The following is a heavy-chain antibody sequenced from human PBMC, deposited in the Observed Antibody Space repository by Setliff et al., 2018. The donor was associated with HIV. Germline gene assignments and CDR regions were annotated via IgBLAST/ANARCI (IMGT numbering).Heavy chain of an antibody. D-gene: IGHD6-13*01. CDR2: IDPNSGDK. CDR3: ARAAGYSSSWHRYAFEI. V-gene: IGHV1-2*02. CDR1: GYTFTGYY. Sequence: ASVKVSCKASGYTFTGYYLHWVRQAHGQGLEWMGWIDPNSGDKNYEQKFQGRVSMTRDTSISTVYMEMSSLRSDDTAVYYCARAAGYSSSWHRYAFEIWGQGTMVTVSS. J-gene: IGHJ3*02.